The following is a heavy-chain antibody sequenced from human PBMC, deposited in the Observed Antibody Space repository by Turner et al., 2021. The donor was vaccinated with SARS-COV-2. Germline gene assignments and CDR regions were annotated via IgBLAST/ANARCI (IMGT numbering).Heavy chain of an antibody. CDR1: GYPFTSYD. CDR3: ARYDYRLRQGFDV. CDR2: MNAGSGDT. V-gene: IGHV1-8*01. J-gene: IGHJ3*01. Sequence: QVQLVQSGAEVKNPGASVKVYCTASGYPFTSYDINWVRQATGQVPEWVGYMNAGSGDTGHARRFQGRVTLTRDTSINTAYMELSGLSFEDTAIYYCARYDYRLRQGFDVWGQGTKVIVSS. D-gene: IGHD1-1*01.